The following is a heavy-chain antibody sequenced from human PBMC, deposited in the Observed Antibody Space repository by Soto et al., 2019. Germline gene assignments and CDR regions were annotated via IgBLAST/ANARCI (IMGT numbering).Heavy chain of an antibody. Sequence: GGSLRLSCAASGFTLSSYAMSWVRQAPGKGLEWVSAISGSGGSTYYADSVKGRFTISRDNSKNTLYLQMNSLRAEDTAVYYCAKDGLVGATKGPYYFDYWGQGTLVTVSS. CDR1: GFTLSSYA. J-gene: IGHJ4*02. V-gene: IGHV3-23*01. D-gene: IGHD1-26*01. CDR2: ISGSGGST. CDR3: AKDGLVGATKGPYYFDY.